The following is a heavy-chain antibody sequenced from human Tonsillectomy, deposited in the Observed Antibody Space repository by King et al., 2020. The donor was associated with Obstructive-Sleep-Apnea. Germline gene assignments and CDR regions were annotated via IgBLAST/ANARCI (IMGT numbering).Heavy chain of an antibody. V-gene: IGHV3-30-3*01. CDR1: RFTFCSYA. D-gene: IGHD3-22*01. Sequence: QLVQSGGGVVQPVRSLRLSCAASRFTFCSYAMHWVRQAPGKGLGWVSVISYDGSNKYYAESVKGRFTISSDNSKNTLYLQMNSLRAEDTAVYYCARETYYDSSGYYFDYWGQGTLVTVSS. J-gene: IGHJ4*02. CDR2: ISYDGSNK. CDR3: ARETYYDSSGYYFDY.